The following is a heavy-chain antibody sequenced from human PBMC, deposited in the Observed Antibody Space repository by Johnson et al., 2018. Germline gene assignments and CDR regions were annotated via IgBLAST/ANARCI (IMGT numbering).Heavy chain of an antibody. CDR2: ISYDGSNK. CDR3: AKGTAEQWLVFAFDI. CDR1: GFTFSSYG. D-gene: IGHD6-19*01. V-gene: IGHV3-30*18. Sequence: QVQLVESGGGVVQPGRSLRLSCAASGFTFSSYGMHWVRQAPGKGLEWVAVISYDGSNKYYAAFVKGRFTLSRDNSKNPMYLQMNSLRAEDAAVYYCAKGTAEQWLVFAFDIWGQGTLVTVSS. J-gene: IGHJ3*02.